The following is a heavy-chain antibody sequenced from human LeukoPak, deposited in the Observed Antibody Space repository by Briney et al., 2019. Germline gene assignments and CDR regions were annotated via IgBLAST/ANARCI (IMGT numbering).Heavy chain of an antibody. Sequence: EASVKVSCKASGYTFTDFGLIWVRQAPGQGLEWMGWVSTYNGDTDYAKKFQDRVTMTTESSTQTTFMEPRNPRSDDTAVYYCARAESMALYFLYWGQGTLVSVSS. V-gene: IGHV1-18*01. CDR3: ARAESMALYFLY. D-gene: IGHD1-14*01. CDR2: VSTYNGDT. CDR1: GYTFTDFG. J-gene: IGHJ1*01.